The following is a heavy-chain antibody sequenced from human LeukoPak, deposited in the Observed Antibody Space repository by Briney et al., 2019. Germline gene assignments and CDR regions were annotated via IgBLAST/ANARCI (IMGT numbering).Heavy chain of an antibody. CDR2: ISVTGGST. J-gene: IGHJ5*02. Sequence: GGSLRLSCAASGFTFSTYAMSWVRQAPGRGLEWVSAISVTGGSTYSAGSVKGRFTISRDNSKNTLYLQMNSLRAEDTAVYYCARDYGSGSYSWFDPWGQGTLVTVSS. CDR1: GFTFSTYA. CDR3: ARDYGSGSYSWFDP. D-gene: IGHD3-10*01. V-gene: IGHV3-23*01.